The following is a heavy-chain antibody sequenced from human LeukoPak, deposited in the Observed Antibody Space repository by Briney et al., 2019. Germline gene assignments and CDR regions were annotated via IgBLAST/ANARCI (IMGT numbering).Heavy chain of an antibody. CDR1: GYTFTSYG. Sequence: GASVKVSCKASGYTFTSYGISWVRQAPGQGLEWMGWISAYNGNTNYAQKLQGRVSMTTDTSTTSGYLELRSLRSDETAVYYCARDEDNTDYDYVWGCSSGTSGHFDYWGQGTLVTASS. D-gene: IGHD3-16*01. CDR3: ARDEDNTDYDYVWGCSSGTSGHFDY. J-gene: IGHJ4*02. V-gene: IGHV1-18*01. CDR2: ISAYNGNT.